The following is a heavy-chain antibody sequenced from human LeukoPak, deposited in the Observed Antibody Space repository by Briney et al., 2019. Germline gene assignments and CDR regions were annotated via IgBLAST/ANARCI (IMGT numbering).Heavy chain of an antibody. D-gene: IGHD3-22*01. V-gene: IGHV1-2*02. CDR3: AREAQAYYYDSSGYDPDFDY. J-gene: IGHJ4*02. CDR2: INPNSGGT. Sequence: GASVKVSCKASGFTFTGYYMHWVRQAPGQGLEWMGWINPNSGGTNYAQKFQGRVTMTRDTSISTAYMELSRLRSDDTAVYYCAREAQAYYYDSSGYDPDFDYWGQGTLVTVSS. CDR1: GFTFTGYY.